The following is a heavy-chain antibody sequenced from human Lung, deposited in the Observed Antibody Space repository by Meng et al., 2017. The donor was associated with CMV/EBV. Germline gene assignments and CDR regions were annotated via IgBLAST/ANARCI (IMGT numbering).Heavy chain of an antibody. D-gene: IGHD1-14*01. J-gene: IGHJ4*02. CDR1: GFSFNHFA. CDR2: VSYDGSQK. V-gene: IGHV3-30*14. CDR3: VRSYNNNWHTFDY. Sequence: GESLKISCAASGFSFNHFAMHWVRQGPGKGLEWVAIVSYDGSQKYYADSVKGRFTISRDNSKNTVYLQMNSLRAEDTATFYCVRSYNNNWHTFDYWGQGTXVTVSS.